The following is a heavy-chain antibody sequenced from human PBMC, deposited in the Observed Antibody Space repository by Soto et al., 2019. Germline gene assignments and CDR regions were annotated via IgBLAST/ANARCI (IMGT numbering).Heavy chain of an antibody. CDR3: ARVMSGYAYGYYDF. CDR2: IFYDGST. J-gene: IGHJ4*02. D-gene: IGHD3-16*01. Sequence: SGTLSLTCTVSGGSISRYYWTWIRQPPGKGLEWIGYIFYDGSTNYTPSLRSRVSISVDTSKNQFSLELNSVTSADTAVYYCARVMSGYAYGYYDFWGQGALVTVSS. V-gene: IGHV4-59*01. CDR1: GGSISRYY.